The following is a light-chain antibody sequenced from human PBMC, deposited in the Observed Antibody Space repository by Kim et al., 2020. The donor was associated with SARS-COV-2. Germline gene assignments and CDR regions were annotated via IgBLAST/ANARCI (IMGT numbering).Light chain of an antibody. CDR3: QVWDSGTDTRV. Sequence: AATRTAKVTGRGNKIGRKSVHWYQQKQGPAPMLVMYYDVDRPSGIPERFSGSNSRNTATLTLSSVDAGDEADYYCQVWDSGTDTRVFGGGTQLTVL. J-gene: IGLJ3*02. CDR1: KIGRKS. CDR2: YDV. V-gene: IGLV3-21*04.